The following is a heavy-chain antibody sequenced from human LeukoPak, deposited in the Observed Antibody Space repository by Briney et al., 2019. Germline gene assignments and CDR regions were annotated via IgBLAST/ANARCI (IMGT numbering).Heavy chain of an antibody. CDR1: GGTFSSYA. J-gene: IGHJ4*02. CDR2: IIPIFGTA. Sequence: SVQVSCQASGGTFSSYAISWVRRAPGQGLEWMGGIIPIFGTANYAQKFQGRVTITADESTSTAYMELSSLRSEDTAVYYCARGAAPAILIDYWGQGTLVTVSS. D-gene: IGHD1-26*01. V-gene: IGHV1-69*01. CDR3: ARGAAPAILIDY.